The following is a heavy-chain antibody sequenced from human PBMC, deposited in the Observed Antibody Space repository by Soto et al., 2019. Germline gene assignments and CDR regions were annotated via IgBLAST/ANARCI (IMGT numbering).Heavy chain of an antibody. V-gene: IGHV4-31*03. D-gene: IGHD3-3*01. CDR1: GGSISSGGYY. CDR2: IYYSGST. Sequence: SETLSLTCTVSGGSISSGGYYWSWIRQHPGKGLEWIGYIYYSGSTYYNPSLKSRVTISVDTSKNQFSLKLSSVTAADTAVYYCAGGGDFWSGYWPYFDYWGQGTLVTVSS. CDR3: AGGGDFWSGYWPYFDY. J-gene: IGHJ4*02.